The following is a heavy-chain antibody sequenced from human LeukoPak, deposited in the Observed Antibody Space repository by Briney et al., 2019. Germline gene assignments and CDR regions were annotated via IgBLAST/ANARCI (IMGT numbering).Heavy chain of an antibody. CDR2: IISSTSTR. D-gene: IGHD3-16*01. J-gene: IGHJ3*02. CDR3: ARDKDYAFDI. Sequence: GGSLTLSCAASGFTFSSYTMNWIRQAPGKWLEWVSYIISSTSTRSYADSVMGRFTISRDNDKNSLYLQMNSLRPEDTAVYYCARDKDYAFDIWGQGTIVTVSS. V-gene: IGHV3-48*01. CDR1: GFTFSSYT.